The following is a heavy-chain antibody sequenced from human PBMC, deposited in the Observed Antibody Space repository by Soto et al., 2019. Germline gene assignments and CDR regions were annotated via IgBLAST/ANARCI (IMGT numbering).Heavy chain of an antibody. CDR2: LSNSGTYT. D-gene: IGHD3-16*01. J-gene: IGHJ4*02. Sequence: QVQLVQSGGGLVKPGGSLTLSCAASGFAFSGYYMTRIRQAPGKGLEWVSSLSNSGTYTNYADSVKGRFITSRDNAKNSLFLHLNSLRAEDTAVYFCARDRYVFDYWAQGALVTVSS. CDR1: GFAFSGYY. CDR3: ARDRYVFDY. V-gene: IGHV3-11*05.